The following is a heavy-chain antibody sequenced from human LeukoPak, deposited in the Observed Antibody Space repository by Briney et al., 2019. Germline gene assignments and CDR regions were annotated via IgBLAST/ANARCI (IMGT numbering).Heavy chain of an antibody. J-gene: IGHJ5*02. Sequence: SETLSLTCTVSGGSISSYYWSWIRQPPGKGMEWIGYIYYSGSTNYNPSLKSRVTISVDTSKNQFSLKLSSVTAADTAVYYCARYDRAGFDPWGQGTLVTVSS. CDR2: IYYSGST. D-gene: IGHD1-1*01. CDR3: ARYDRAGFDP. V-gene: IGHV4-59*08. CDR1: GGSISSYY.